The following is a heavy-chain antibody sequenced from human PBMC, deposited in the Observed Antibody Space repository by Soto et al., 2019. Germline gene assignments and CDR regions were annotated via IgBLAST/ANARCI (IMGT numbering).Heavy chain of an antibody. D-gene: IGHD3-10*01. CDR2: IIPIFGTA. Sequence: QVQLVQSGAEVKKPGSSVKVSCKASGGTFSSYAISWVRQAPGQGLEWMGGIIPIFGTANYAQKFQGRVTITADESTTTAYMELSSLRSEDTAVYYCARADEPMDQGSGRHVGDYYYRMHVWGQGTTVTVSS. CDR3: ARADEPMDQGSGRHVGDYYYRMHV. CDR1: GGTFSSYA. J-gene: IGHJ6*02. V-gene: IGHV1-69*12.